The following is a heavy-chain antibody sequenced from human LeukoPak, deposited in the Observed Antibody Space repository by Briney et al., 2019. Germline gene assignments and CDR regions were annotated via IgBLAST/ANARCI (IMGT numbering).Heavy chain of an antibody. CDR3: ARVYSGYDSYFDY. J-gene: IGHJ4*02. Sequence: KSSETLSLTCTVSGGSISSYYWSWIRQPPGKGLEWLGYIYYSGSTNYNPSLKSRVTISVDTSKNQFSLKLSSVTAADTAVYYCARVYSGYDSYFDYWGQGTLVTVSS. V-gene: IGHV4-59*01. CDR2: IYYSGST. D-gene: IGHD5-12*01. CDR1: GGSISSYY.